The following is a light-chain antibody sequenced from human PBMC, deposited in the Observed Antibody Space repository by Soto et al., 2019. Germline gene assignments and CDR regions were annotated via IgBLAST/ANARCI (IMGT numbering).Light chain of an antibody. Sequence: QSALTQPASVSGSPGQLITISCTGTSSDIGSYDRVSWYQWHPGKAPKLIIYEDYRRPSQISNRFSGSKSGNTASLTISGLQAEDEADYYCCSYAGSNIFAVFGGGTKLTVL. CDR3: CSYAGSNIFAV. CDR1: SSDIGSYDR. CDR2: EDY. V-gene: IGLV2-23*01. J-gene: IGLJ2*01.